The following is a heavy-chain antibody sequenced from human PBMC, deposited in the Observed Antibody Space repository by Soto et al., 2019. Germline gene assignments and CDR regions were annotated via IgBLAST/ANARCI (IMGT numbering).Heavy chain of an antibody. CDR1: GGSISSYY. Sequence: SETLSLTCTVYGGSISSYYWSWIRQPPGKGLEWIGYIYYSGSTNYNPSLKSRVTISVDTSKNQFSLKLSSVTAADTAVYYCARVWGGAFDIWGQGTMVTVSS. D-gene: IGHD3-10*01. J-gene: IGHJ3*02. CDR3: ARVWGGAFDI. V-gene: IGHV4-59*01. CDR2: IYYSGST.